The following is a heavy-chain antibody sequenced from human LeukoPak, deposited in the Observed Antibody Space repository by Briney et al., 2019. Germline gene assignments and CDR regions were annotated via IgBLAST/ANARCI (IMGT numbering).Heavy chain of an antibody. V-gene: IGHV3-23*01. D-gene: IGHD1-26*01. Sequence: GGSLRLSCAASGFTFSSYAMSWVRQAPGKGLEWVSAISGSGGSTYYADSVKGRFTISRDNSKNTLYLQMNSLRAEDTAVYYCAKVFGIQWELLRESWGQGTLVTVSS. CDR1: GFTFSSYA. CDR3: AKVFGIQWELLRES. CDR2: ISGSGGST. J-gene: IGHJ4*02.